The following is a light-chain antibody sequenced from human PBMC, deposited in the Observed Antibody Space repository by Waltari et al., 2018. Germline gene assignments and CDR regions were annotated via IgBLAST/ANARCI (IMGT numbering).Light chain of an antibody. Sequence: EIVLTQSPVTLSLSPGERATLSCRASQSVSSYLTWYHQKPGQAPRLLIYDASNRATGIPARFRGSGSGTDFTLTISILEPEDFAVYYCQQRSNCPPALTFGGGTKVEVK. CDR3: QQRSNCPPALT. V-gene: IGKV3-11*01. J-gene: IGKJ4*01. CDR1: QSVSSY. CDR2: DAS.